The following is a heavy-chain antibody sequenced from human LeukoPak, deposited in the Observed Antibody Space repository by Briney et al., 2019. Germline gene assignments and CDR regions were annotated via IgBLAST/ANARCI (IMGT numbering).Heavy chain of an antibody. D-gene: IGHD2-15*01. Sequence: PGVSLRLSCAASGFPVSSDYLSWVRQAPGKGLEWVSVIYSGGSAFYADSVKGRFTISRDNSKNTLYLQMNSLRAEDTAVYYCASDSYSPEYFQHWGQGTLVTVSS. V-gene: IGHV3-66*01. CDR2: IYSGGSA. CDR3: ASDSYSPEYFQH. CDR1: GFPVSSDY. J-gene: IGHJ1*01.